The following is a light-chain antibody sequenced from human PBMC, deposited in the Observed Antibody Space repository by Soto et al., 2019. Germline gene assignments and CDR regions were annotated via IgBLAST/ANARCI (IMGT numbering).Light chain of an antibody. CDR1: GSDVGAYNH. Sequence: QSVLTQPASVSGSPGQSITISCAGTGSDVGAYNHVSWYQQHPGQAPQLIIYDVSTRPSGVSDRFSGSKSGNTASLTISGLQAEDEAEYYCTSYTSSTPFYVFGTGTKVTVL. J-gene: IGLJ1*01. CDR2: DVS. CDR3: TSYTSSTPFYV. V-gene: IGLV2-14*01.